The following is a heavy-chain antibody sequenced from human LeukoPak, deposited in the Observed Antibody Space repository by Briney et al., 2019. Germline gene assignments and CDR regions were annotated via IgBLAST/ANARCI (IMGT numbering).Heavy chain of an antibody. CDR3: TDFGY. J-gene: IGHJ4*02. V-gene: IGHV3-72*01. CDR2: TRNKANSYTT. CDR1: GFTFSDHY. Sequence: GGSLRLSCAASGFTFSDHYMDWVRQAPGKGLEWVGRTRNKANSYTTVYAASVKGRFTISRDDSKNTLYLQMNSLKNEDTAVYHCTDFGYWGQGTLVTVSS. D-gene: IGHD3-10*01.